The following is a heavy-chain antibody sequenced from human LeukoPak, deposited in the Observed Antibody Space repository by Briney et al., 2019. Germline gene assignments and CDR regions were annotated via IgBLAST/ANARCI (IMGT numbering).Heavy chain of an antibody. V-gene: IGHV3-9*01. D-gene: IGHD6-19*01. Sequence: GGSLRLSCAASGFTFDDYAMHWVRQAPGKGLEWVSGINWNTNSIKYADSVKGRFTISRDNAKNSLYLQMNSLRAEDTAVYYCASGSSGWYLPDYWGQGTLVTVSS. J-gene: IGHJ4*02. CDR2: INWNTNSI. CDR3: ASGSSGWYLPDY. CDR1: GFTFDDYA.